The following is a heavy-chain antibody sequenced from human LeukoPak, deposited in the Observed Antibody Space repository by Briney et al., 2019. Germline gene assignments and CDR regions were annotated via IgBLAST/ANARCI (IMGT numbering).Heavy chain of an antibody. CDR2: INPNSGGT. CDR3: ARGAPIIVLMVYAYDY. Sequence: GASVKVCCKASGYTFTGYYMHWVRQAPGQGLEWMGWINPNSGGTNYAQKFQGRVTMTRDTSISTAYMELSRLRSDDTAVYYCARGAPIIVLMVYAYDYWGQGTLVTVSS. J-gene: IGHJ4*02. V-gene: IGHV1-2*02. CDR1: GYTFTGYY. D-gene: IGHD2-8*01.